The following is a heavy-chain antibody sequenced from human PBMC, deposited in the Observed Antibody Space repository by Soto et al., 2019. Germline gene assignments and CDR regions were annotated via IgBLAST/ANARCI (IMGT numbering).Heavy chain of an antibody. Sequence: EVQLLESGGGLVQRGGSLRLSCAASGFTFSSYAMNWVRQAQGKGLEWVSVIHGSGGSTYYADSVKGRFTISRDNSKNTVDLQMNSLRAEDTAVYYCARGKDRATVTTFDYWGQGTLVTVSS. CDR2: IHGSGGST. J-gene: IGHJ4*02. CDR1: GFTFSSYA. V-gene: IGHV3-23*01. CDR3: ARGKDRATVTTFDY. D-gene: IGHD4-17*01.